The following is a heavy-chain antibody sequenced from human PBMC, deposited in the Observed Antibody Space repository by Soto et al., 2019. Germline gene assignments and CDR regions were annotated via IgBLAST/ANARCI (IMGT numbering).Heavy chain of an antibody. CDR1: GGSIGIGGYY. CDR3: ARVKVANVFDY. Sequence: PPETLSLTCTFSGGSIGIGGYYWSWIRQHPGKGLEWIGYIHYSGSTYYNPSLKSRVTISVDTSKNQFSLKLSSVTAADTAVYYCARVKVANVFDYWGQGTLVTVSS. CDR2: IHYSGST. D-gene: IGHD5-12*01. V-gene: IGHV4-31*03. J-gene: IGHJ4*02.